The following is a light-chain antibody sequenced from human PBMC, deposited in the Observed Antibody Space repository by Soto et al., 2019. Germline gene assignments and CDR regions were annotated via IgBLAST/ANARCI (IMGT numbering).Light chain of an antibody. CDR2: EGT. CDR1: SSDVVNDLL. J-gene: IGLJ1*01. Sequence: QSALTQPASVSGSPGQSITISCTGTSSDVVNDLLVSWYQQQPGKAPKLMIYEGTKRPAGVSDRFSGSKSGNTASLTISGLQAEDEADYYCCSYAGSSTFHVFGSGTKVTVL. CDR3: CSYAGSSTFHV. V-gene: IGLV2-23*01.